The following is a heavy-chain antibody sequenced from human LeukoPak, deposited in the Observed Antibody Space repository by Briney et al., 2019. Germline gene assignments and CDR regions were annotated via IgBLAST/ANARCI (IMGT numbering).Heavy chain of an antibody. J-gene: IGHJ4*02. CDR1: GYTFTGYY. CDR2: SIPILGTA. D-gene: IGHD3-3*01. CDR3: ARRYYDLWSGHTRGYFDY. V-gene: IGHV1-69*13. Sequence: SVKVTCKASGYTFTGYYMHWGRRAPGQGLEWMGGSIPILGTANYAQKFQGRVTITADESTSTAYMELSSLRSEDTAVYYCARRYYDLWSGHTRGYFDYWGQGTLVTVSS.